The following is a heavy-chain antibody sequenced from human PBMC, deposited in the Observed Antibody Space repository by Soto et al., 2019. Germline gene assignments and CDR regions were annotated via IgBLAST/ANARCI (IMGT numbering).Heavy chain of an antibody. CDR1: GGSISSGGCY. D-gene: IGHD3-10*01. V-gene: IGHV4-31*03. J-gene: IGHJ4*02. CDR2: IYYSGST. Sequence: QVQLQESGPGLVKPSQTLSLTCTVSGGSISSGGCYWSWIRQHPGKGLEWIGYIYYSGSTYYNPSLNSRLTISVDTSKIQFALKLSSVTAADTAMYYCARGDGSGSYTQQYFNYWSQGTLVTVSS. CDR3: ARGDGSGSYTQQYFNY.